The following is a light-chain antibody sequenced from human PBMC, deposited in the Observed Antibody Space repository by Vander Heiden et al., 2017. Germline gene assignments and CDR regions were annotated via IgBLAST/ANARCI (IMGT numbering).Light chain of an antibody. CDR3: QRYDSTRQM. CDR1: QSILYSSNNKNY. Sequence: DIVMTLSPDSLAVSLGERATINCKSSQSILYSSNNKNYLAWYQQKPGQPPKLLIYWASTRESGVSDRFSGSGPGTDFTLTIRSLQAEDVAVYYCQRYDSTRQMFGQGTKVEIK. CDR2: WAS. J-gene: IGKJ1*01. V-gene: IGKV4-1*01.